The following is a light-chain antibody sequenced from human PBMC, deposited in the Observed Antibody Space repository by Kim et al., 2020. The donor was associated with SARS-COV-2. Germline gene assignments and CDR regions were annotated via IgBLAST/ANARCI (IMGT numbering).Light chain of an antibody. CDR3: QNYDSVPFT. J-gene: IGKJ3*01. Sequence: DIQMTQSPSSLSTSVGDRVTITCRASQGIRNYLAWYQQKPGKAPKLLIYAASTLQVGVPSRFSGSGSGTDFTLDISSLQPEDVATYYCQNYDSVPFTFGPGTKVDIK. CDR2: AAS. CDR1: QGIRNY. V-gene: IGKV1-27*01.